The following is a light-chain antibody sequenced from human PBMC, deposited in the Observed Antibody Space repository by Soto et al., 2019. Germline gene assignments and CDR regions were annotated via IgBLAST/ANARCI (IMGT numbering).Light chain of an antibody. V-gene: IGKV3-20*01. CDR1: QSVSSSY. CDR2: GAS. Sequence: EIVLTQSPGTLSLSPGERATLSCRASQSVSSSYLAWYQQKPGQAPRLLIYGASSRATDIPDRFSGSGSGKDFTLTISRLEPEDFAVYYCQQYGRSPPTWTFGQGTKVEV. CDR3: QQYGRSPPTWT. J-gene: IGKJ1*01.